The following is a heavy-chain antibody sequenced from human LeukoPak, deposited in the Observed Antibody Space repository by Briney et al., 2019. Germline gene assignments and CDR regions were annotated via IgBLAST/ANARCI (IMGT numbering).Heavy chain of an antibody. J-gene: IGHJ3*02. D-gene: IGHD6-19*01. Sequence: GESLKISCKGSGYSFTNYWIGWVRQMSGKGLEWMGIFYPGDSDTRYSPSFQGQVTISADKSIITAYLQWSSLKASDTAMYYCARTGYSSGWYGSFDIWGQGTLVTVSS. CDR2: FYPGDSDT. CDR1: GYSFTNYW. V-gene: IGHV5-51*01. CDR3: ARTGYSSGWYGSFDI.